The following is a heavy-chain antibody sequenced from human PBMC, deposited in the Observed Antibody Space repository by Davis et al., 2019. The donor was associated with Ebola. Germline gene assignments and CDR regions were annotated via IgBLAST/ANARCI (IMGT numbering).Heavy chain of an antibody. CDR2: ISTSSRYM. D-gene: IGHD1-26*01. Sequence: GESLKTSCAASGFTFSDYDMNWVRQAPGKGLEWVACISTSSRYMYYADSVQGRFTITRDNAKNSLYLQMNSLRAEDTAVYYCAREYSGSFGDGMDVWGHGTTVTVSS. CDR1: GFTFSDYD. J-gene: IGHJ6*02. CDR3: AREYSGSFGDGMDV. V-gene: IGHV3-21*01.